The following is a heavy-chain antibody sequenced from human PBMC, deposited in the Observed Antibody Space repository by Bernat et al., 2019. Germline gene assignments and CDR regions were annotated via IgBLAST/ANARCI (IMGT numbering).Heavy chain of an antibody. J-gene: IGHJ6*02. CDR1: GGSISPYY. V-gene: IGHV4-59*12. CDR3: ARTRLGGYGIDG. D-gene: IGHD3-3*01. CDR2: IFYNGST. Sequence: VSGGSISPYYWSWIRHPPGKGLESIGSIFYNGSTKYNTSLKSRITISVDTSKAQVSLKLISVTAADTAIYYCARTRLGGYGIDGCDQG.